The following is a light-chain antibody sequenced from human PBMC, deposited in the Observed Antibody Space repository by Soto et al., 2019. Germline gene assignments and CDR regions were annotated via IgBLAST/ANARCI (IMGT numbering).Light chain of an antibody. CDR2: DES. CDR1: QDIDIY. V-gene: IGKV1-39*01. CDR3: QQSDRTPYT. Sequence: TQMTQSPSSLSASVGDRDTITCRASQDIDIYLRWYQQKPGKVPKLLIYDESTLQSGVPSRFSGSGSGTDFTLTINNLQPEDFATYYCQQSDRTPYTFGQGTKV. J-gene: IGKJ2*01.